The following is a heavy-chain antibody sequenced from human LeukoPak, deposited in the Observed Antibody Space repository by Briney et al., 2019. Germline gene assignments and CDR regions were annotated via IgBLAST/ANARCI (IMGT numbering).Heavy chain of an antibody. CDR1: GFTFSSYS. Sequence: GGSLRLSCAASGFTFSSYSMNWVRQAPGKGLEWVSSISSSSSYIYYADSVKGRFTISRDNAKNSLYLQMNSLRAEDTAVYYCAREAGPPEPFDCWGQGTLVTVSS. J-gene: IGHJ4*02. CDR2: ISSSSSYI. D-gene: IGHD1-14*01. CDR3: AREAGPPEPFDC. V-gene: IGHV3-21*01.